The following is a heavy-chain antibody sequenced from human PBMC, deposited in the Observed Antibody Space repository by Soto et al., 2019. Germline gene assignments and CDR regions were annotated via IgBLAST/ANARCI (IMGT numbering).Heavy chain of an antibody. CDR3: AHIRYSRSAFDY. CDR1: GFSLTSNDVG. J-gene: IGHJ4*02. CDR2: IYWDDDK. V-gene: IGHV2-5*02. D-gene: IGHD6-6*01. Sequence: QIILKASGPTLVKPTQTLTLTCTFSGFSLTSNDVGVGWIRQPPAKALEWLALIYWDDDKRYSPSLKSRLTITKDTSKNQVVHRMTNMDPVDTATYYCAHIRYSRSAFDYWGQGTLVTVSS.